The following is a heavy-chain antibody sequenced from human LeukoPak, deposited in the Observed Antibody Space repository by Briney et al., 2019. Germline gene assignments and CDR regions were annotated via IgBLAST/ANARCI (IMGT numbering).Heavy chain of an antibody. D-gene: IGHD5-18*01. V-gene: IGHV3-7*01. Sequence: GGSLRLPCAASGFTFSSYWMSWVRQAPGKGLEWVANIKKDGSEKYYVDSVKGRFTISRDNAKKSLYLQVNSLRAEDTAVYYCARHLSGVTGYTYGRGIDYWGQGTLVTVSS. CDR1: GFTFSSYW. CDR3: ARHLSGVTGYTYGRGIDY. J-gene: IGHJ4*02. CDR2: IKKDGSEK.